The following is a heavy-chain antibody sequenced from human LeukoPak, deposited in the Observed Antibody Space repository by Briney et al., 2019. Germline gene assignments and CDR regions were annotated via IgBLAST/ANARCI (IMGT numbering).Heavy chain of an antibody. D-gene: IGHD3-16*01. Sequence: PGGSLRLSCAASGFTFSSYAMSWARQAPGKGLEWVSAISGSGGSTYYADSVKGRFTISRDNSKNTLYLQMNSLRAEDTAVYYCAKGARDYDYVWGTKTPFDYWGQGTLVTVSS. CDR2: ISGSGGST. CDR1: GFTFSSYA. CDR3: AKGARDYDYVWGTKTPFDY. J-gene: IGHJ4*02. V-gene: IGHV3-23*01.